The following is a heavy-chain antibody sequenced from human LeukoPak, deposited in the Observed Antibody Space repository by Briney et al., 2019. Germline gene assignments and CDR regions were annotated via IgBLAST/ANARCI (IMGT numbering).Heavy chain of an antibody. CDR1: GFSFSTNS. J-gene: IGHJ4*02. CDR3: ARDTRSLIDY. D-gene: IGHD1-26*01. V-gene: IGHV3-48*01. CDR2: ISSNSATT. Sequence: GGSLRLSCAASGFSFSTNSMNWVRQVPGKGLEWISYISSNSATTYYADSAKGRFTISRDNAKNSLYLHMNSLRADDTAVYYCARDTRSLIDYWGQGTLVTVSS.